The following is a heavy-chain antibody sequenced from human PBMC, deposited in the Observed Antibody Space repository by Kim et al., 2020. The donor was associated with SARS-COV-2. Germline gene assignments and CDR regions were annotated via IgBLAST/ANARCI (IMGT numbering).Heavy chain of an antibody. CDR1: GGSFSGYY. V-gene: IGHV4-34*01. J-gene: IGHJ4*02. CDR3: ARAGRQWLVRPFFYYFDY. D-gene: IGHD6-19*01. CDR2: INHSGST. Sequence: SETLSLTCAVYGGSFSGYYWSWIRQPPGKGLEWIGEINHSGSTNYNPSLKSRVTISVDTSKNQFSLKLSSVTAADTAVYYCARAGRQWLVRPFFYYFDYWGQGTLVPV.